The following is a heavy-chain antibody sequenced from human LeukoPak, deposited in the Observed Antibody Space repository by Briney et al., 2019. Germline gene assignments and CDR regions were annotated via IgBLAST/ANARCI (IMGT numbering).Heavy chain of an antibody. J-gene: IGHJ4*02. Sequence: SETLSLTCTVSGGSISSTNYYWGWIRQPPGKGLEWIGSVYYSGSTYYNPSLKSRLTISLDTSKNQFSLRLSSVTAADTAFYYCARRYNWNDRWDWGQGTLVTVSP. CDR1: GGSISSTNYY. CDR2: VYYSGST. V-gene: IGHV4-39*07. D-gene: IGHD1-1*01. CDR3: ARRYNWNDRWD.